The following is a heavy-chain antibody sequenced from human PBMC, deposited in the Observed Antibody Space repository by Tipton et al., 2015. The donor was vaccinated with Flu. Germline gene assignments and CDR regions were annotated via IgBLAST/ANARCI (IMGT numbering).Heavy chain of an antibody. CDR1: GYNFINYW. V-gene: IGHV5-51*01. CDR2: IYPDDSDT. CDR3: ARRGNTDWNDGAYYFDY. Sequence: QLVQSGAEVRKPGESLKISCQAAGYNFINYWIGWVRQVPGKDLEWMGIIYPDDSDTKFRPSFQGQVTMSVDQFTNTAYLQWDSLQASDTAMYFCARRGNTDWNDGAYYFDYWGQGTLVTVSS. D-gene: IGHD1-1*01. J-gene: IGHJ4*02.